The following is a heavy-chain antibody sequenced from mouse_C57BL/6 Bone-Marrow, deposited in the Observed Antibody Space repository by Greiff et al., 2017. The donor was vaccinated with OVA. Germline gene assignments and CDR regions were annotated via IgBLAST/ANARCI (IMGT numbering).Heavy chain of an antibody. Sequence: QVQLQQSGAELVRPGASVKMSCKASGYTFTSYSMHWVKQRPGQGLEWIGYINPSSGYTKYNQKFQDKATLTADTSSSTAYMQLSSLTSEDTAVYYCASIAYYDSSSGFAYWGQGTLLTVSS. D-gene: IGHD1-1*01. J-gene: IGHJ3*01. CDR2: INPSSGYT. V-gene: IGHV1-4*01. CDR3: ASIAYYDSSSGFAY. CDR1: GYTFTSYS.